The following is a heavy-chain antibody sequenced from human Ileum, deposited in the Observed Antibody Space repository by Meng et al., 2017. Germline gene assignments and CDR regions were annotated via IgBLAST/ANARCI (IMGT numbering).Heavy chain of an antibody. J-gene: IGHJ1*01. Sequence: GESLKISCAVSGFTFSNYAMSWVRQAPGKGLEWVSTISGSGGSTYYADSVRGRFSISRDNSKNTMYLQMNSLRAEDTAVYYCARAYQSIGAAGQKEYFQHWGQGTLVTVSS. CDR1: GFTFSNYA. D-gene: IGHD6-13*01. CDR2: ISGSGGST. V-gene: IGHV3-23*01. CDR3: ARAYQSIGAAGQKEYFQH.